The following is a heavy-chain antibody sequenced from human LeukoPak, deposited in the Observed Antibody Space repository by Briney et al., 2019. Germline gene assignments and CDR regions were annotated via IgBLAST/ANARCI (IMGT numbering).Heavy chain of an antibody. J-gene: IGHJ4*03. CDR3: AKAWVPVLRFLEWLSNYFDY. V-gene: IGHV3-23*01. CDR2: ISAGGEST. CDR1: GFTFSTYA. Sequence: GGSLRLSCAASGFTFSTYAMSWVRQAPGKGLEWVSGISAGGESTYYADSVKGRFAISRDNSKNTLYLQMNSLRAEDTAVYYCAKAWVPVLRFLEWLSNYFDYWGQGTTVTVSS. D-gene: IGHD3-3*01.